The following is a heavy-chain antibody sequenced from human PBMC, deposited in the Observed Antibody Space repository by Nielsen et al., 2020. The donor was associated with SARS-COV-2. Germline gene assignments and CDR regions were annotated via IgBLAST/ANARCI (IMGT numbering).Heavy chain of an antibody. J-gene: IGHJ6*02. CDR1: GYTFTRYF. D-gene: IGHD3-22*01. Sequence: ASVKVSCKASGYTFTRYFIHWVRQAPGQGLEWMGRINPDSGVTNFAQRFQGRVTVTRDTSISTAYMELSRLKSDDTAVYYCARMRITMIVMGENYCGMDAWGQGTTVTVSS. V-gene: IGHV1-2*06. CDR2: INPDSGVT. CDR3: ARMRITMIVMGENYCGMDA.